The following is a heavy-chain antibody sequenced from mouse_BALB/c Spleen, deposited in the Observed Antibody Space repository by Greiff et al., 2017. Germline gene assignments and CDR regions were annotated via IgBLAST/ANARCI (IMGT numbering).Heavy chain of an antibody. CDR1: GFTFSSYA. V-gene: IGHV5-6-5*01. D-gene: IGHD2-14*01. J-gene: IGHJ2*01. CDR2: ISSGGST. Sequence: EVQRVESGGGLVKPGGSLKLSCAASGFTFSSYAMSWVRQTPEKRLEWVASISSGGSTYYPDSVKGRFTISRDNARNILYLQMSSLRSEDTAMYYCARGGGGSYRYDEEAYFDYWGQGTTLTVSS. CDR3: ARGGGGSYRYDEEAYFDY.